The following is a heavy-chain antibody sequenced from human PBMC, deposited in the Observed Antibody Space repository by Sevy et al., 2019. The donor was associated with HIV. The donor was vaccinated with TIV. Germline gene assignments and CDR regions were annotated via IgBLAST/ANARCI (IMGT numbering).Heavy chain of an antibody. Sequence: SETLSLTCAVYGGSFSGYYWNWIRQTPWKGLEWIGEINHSGSTNYNPSLRSRVTISVDTSKNQFSLRLNSVTAADTAVYYCARAPPVVVVPGAPSWFDPWGQGNLVTVSS. CDR3: ARAPPVVVVPGAPSWFDP. CDR1: GGSFSGYY. J-gene: IGHJ5*02. V-gene: IGHV4-34*01. CDR2: INHSGST. D-gene: IGHD2-2*01.